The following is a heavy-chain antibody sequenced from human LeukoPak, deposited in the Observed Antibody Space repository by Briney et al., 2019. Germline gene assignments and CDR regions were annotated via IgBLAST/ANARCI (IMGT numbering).Heavy chain of an antibody. CDR2: IYSGGST. Sequence: PGGSLRLSCAASGFTVSSNYISWVRQAPGKGLEWVALIYSGGSTYYADSVKGRFSISRDNSKNTLFLQMNSLRAEDTAVYYCATDAHWGQGTLVTVSS. V-gene: IGHV3-53*01. CDR3: ATDAH. J-gene: IGHJ4*02. CDR1: GFTVSSNY.